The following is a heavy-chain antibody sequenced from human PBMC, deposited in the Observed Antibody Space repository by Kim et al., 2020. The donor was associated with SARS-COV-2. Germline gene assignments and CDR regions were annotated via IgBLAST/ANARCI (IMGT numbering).Heavy chain of an antibody. V-gene: IGHV3-21*06. J-gene: IGHJ3*02. Sequence: GGSLRLSCAASGFTFSSYSMNWVRQAPGKGLEWVSSISNSASYIYYADSLKGRFTVSRDNAKNSLYLQMNSLRAEDTAVYYCARRVAAGHEAFDIWGQGTMVTVSS. D-gene: IGHD6-25*01. CDR2: ISNSASYI. CDR1: GFTFSSYS. CDR3: ARRVAAGHEAFDI.